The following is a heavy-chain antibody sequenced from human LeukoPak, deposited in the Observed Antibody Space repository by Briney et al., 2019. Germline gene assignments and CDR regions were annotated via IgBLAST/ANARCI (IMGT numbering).Heavy chain of an antibody. CDR1: GFSFSSYW. Sequence: PGGSLRLSCAASGFSFSSYWMHWVHQAPGKGLVWVSRITIDGSSTSYADSVKGRFTISRDNAKNTLYLQMNSLTAEDTAIYYCATAYGHWGQGTLVTVSS. CDR3: ATAYGH. CDR2: ITIDGSST. D-gene: IGHD2-8*01. V-gene: IGHV3-74*01. J-gene: IGHJ4*02.